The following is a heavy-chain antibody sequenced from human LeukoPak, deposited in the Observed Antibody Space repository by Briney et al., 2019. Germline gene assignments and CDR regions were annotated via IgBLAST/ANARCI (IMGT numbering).Heavy chain of an antibody. J-gene: IGHJ6*02. Sequence: SETLSLTCTVSGDSISSNYWSWIRQPPGKGLEWIGYIYNSGSTKYNPSLKSRVTISADTSKNLFSLKLTSVTAADTAMYYCARARFEVYTVRSFYYGMDVWGQGTTVTVSS. CDR1: GDSISSNY. CDR2: IYNSGST. CDR3: ARARFEVYTVRSFYYGMDV. D-gene: IGHD4-17*01. V-gene: IGHV4-59*01.